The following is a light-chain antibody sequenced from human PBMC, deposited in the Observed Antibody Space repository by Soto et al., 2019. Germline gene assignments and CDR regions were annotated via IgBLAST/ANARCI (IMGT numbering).Light chain of an antibody. Sequence: DIQMTHSPSSVSASVGDRVTITCRASQGISNFLAWYQQKPEKVPKLLISAASTLQSGVPYRFSGSGSGTDFTLTITSLQPEDVATYYCQQYSSVITFGQGTQLEIK. CDR2: AAS. CDR3: QQYSSVIT. V-gene: IGKV1-27*01. CDR1: QGISNF. J-gene: IGKJ5*01.